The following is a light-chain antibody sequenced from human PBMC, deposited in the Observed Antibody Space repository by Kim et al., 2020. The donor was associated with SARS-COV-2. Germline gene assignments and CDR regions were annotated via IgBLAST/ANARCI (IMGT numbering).Light chain of an antibody. CDR3: QSSDSSDTFWV. CDR1: ALAHQY. J-gene: IGLJ3*02. Sequence: SPGRTARINCSGDALAHQYAYWLQQKPGQAPVLVIYEDSERPSGIPARFSGSTSGTTVTLTISGVQAEDEADYYCQSSDSSDTFWVFGGGTQLTVL. V-gene: IGLV3-25*03. CDR2: EDS.